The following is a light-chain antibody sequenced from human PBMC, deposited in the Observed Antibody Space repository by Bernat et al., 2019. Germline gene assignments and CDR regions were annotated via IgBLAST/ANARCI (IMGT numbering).Light chain of an antibody. V-gene: IGLV3-1*01. CDR1: RLAN. CDR3: QSWDSSAGV. CDR2: RDN. Sequence: LTQPRSVSVSPGQTASITCSGDRLANTCWYQQKPGQSPVVVIFRDNKRPSGIPERFSGSNSGNTATLTISGTQPMDEADYYCQSWDSSAGVFGGGTKLTVL. J-gene: IGLJ3*02.